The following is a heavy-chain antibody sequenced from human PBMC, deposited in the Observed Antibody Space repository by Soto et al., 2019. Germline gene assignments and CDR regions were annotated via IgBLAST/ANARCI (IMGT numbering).Heavy chain of an antibody. Sequence: XESLSLSCAAYGFTFSSYSMSWVRQAPGKGLEWVSAISGSGGSTYYADSVKGRFTISRDNSKNTLYLQMNSLRAEDTAVYYCAKWEKNRDLYFDYWGQGTLVTASS. V-gene: IGHV3-23*01. J-gene: IGHJ4*02. CDR3: AKWEKNRDLYFDY. CDR2: ISGSGGST. D-gene: IGHD1-26*01. CDR1: GFTFSSYS.